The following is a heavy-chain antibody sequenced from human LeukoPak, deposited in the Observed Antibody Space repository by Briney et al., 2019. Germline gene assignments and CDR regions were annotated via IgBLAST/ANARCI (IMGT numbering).Heavy chain of an antibody. V-gene: IGHV3-23*01. Sequence: PGESLTLSCAPSGFTLTNHAMSWVRQAPGEWLEWVSTITRRVDGTYYADSVKGRFTISRDSSKNTLYLQMNSLRVEDTAVYYSATQNFDYWGQGTLVTVSS. CDR3: ATQNFDY. J-gene: IGHJ4*02. CDR2: ITRRVDGT. CDR1: GFTLTNHA.